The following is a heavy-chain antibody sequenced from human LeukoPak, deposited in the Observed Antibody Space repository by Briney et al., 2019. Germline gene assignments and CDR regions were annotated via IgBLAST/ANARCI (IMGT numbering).Heavy chain of an antibody. J-gene: IGHJ4*02. CDR2: INPNSGGT. Sequence: GASVKVSCKVSGYTFTGYYMHWVRQAPGQGLEWMGWINPNSGGTNYTQKFQGRVTMTRDTSISTAYMELSRLRSDDKAVYYCARGLLWFGESSGLDYWGQGTLVTVSS. D-gene: IGHD3-10*01. V-gene: IGHV1-2*02. CDR3: ARGLLWFGESSGLDY. CDR1: GYTFTGYY.